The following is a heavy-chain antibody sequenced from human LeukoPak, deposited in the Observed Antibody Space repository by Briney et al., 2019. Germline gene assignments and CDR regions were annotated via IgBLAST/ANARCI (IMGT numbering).Heavy chain of an antibody. CDR3: ARSGYSSGWLPDY. J-gene: IGHJ4*02. CDR2: INTDGSTT. CDR1: GFTFTNYW. D-gene: IGHD6-19*01. V-gene: IGHV3-74*01. Sequence: GGSLRLSCAASGFTFTNYWMHWVRQAPGKGLVWVSRINTDGSTTTYADSVKGRFTISRDNAKNTLSLQMNSPRVEDTAVYYCARSGYSSGWLPDYWGQGTLVTVSS.